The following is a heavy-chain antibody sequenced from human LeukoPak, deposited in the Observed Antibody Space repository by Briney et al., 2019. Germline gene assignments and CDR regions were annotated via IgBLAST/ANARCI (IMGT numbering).Heavy chain of an antibody. CDR1: GYTFTSYD. D-gene: IGHD5-18*01. CDR3: ATGYSYGAYHYYYYMDV. Sequence: ASVKVSCKASGYTFTSYDINWVRQATGQGLEWMGWMNTNSGKTGYAHKFQGRVTMTRNTSINTAYMELSSLRSEATAVYYCATGYSYGAYHYYYYMDVWGKGTTVTVSS. J-gene: IGHJ6*03. CDR2: MNTNSGKT. V-gene: IGHV1-8*01.